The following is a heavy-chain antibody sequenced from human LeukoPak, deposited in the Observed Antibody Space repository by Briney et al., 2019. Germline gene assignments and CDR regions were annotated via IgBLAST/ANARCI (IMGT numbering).Heavy chain of an antibody. CDR1: GFTFSSYA. CDR2: ISGSGGST. CDR3: AKVNDYIWGSYRHNWFDP. V-gene: IGHV3-23*01. Sequence: PGGSLRLSCAASGFTFSSYAMSWVRQAPGKGLEWVSAISGSGGSTYYADSVKGRFTIPRDNSKNTLYLQMNSLRAEDTAVYYCAKVNDYIWGSYRHNWFDPWGQGTLVTVSS. D-gene: IGHD3-16*02. J-gene: IGHJ5*02.